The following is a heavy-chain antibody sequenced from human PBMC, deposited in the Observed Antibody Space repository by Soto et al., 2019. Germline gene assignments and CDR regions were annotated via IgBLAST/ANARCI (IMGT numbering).Heavy chain of an antibody. D-gene: IGHD5-12*01. V-gene: IGHV3-23*01. Sequence: EVQLLESGGGLVQPGGYLRLSCAASGFSFSSYAMVWVRQAPGKGLEWVSVISARGGSSYFADPVKGRFTIARDNSKNVLSLEMNSLRAEDTAIYFCAKGSTEYSASVDNWGQGTLVLVSS. CDR3: AKGSTEYSASVDN. J-gene: IGHJ4*02. CDR2: ISARGGSS. CDR1: GFSFSSYA.